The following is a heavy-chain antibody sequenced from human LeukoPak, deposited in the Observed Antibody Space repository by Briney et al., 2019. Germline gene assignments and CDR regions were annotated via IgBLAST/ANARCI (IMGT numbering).Heavy chain of an antibody. CDR2: ISSSSSTI. V-gene: IGHV3-48*04. CDR3: ARSQWLAKYYFDY. D-gene: IGHD6-19*01. J-gene: IGHJ4*02. Sequence: GGSLRLSCAASGFTFSSYNMNWVRQAPGKGLEWISYISSSSSTIYYADSVKGRFTIFRDNAKDSLYLQMNSLRAEDTAVYYCARSQWLAKYYFDYWGQGTLVTVSS. CDR1: GFTFSSYN.